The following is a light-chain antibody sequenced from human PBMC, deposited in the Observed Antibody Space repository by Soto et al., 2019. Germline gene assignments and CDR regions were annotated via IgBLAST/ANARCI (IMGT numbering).Light chain of an antibody. CDR3: QQYNVWPLT. J-gene: IGKJ4*01. Sequence: PDTLSVSPGDRATLSCRASQSVNSNLAWYQQKPGQTPKLLIYVASTRATGIPARFSGSGSGTEFTLTISSLQSEDFAVYYCQQYNVWPLTFGGGTKVEFK. CDR1: QSVNSN. V-gene: IGKV3-15*01. CDR2: VAS.